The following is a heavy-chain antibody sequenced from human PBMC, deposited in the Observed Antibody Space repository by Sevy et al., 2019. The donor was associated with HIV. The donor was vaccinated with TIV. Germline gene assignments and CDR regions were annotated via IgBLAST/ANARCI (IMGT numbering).Heavy chain of an antibody. V-gene: IGHV3-23*01. J-gene: IGHJ6*02. CDR3: AREDIVLGEDNYYGMDV. CDR2: ISGSGAFT. D-gene: IGHD3-16*01. Sequence: GGSLRLSCEASGFTFTSYAMNWVRQAPGRGLEWVSTISGSGAFTHYADSVQGRFTISRDNSKNTLYLQMNSLRAEDTAVYYCAREDIVLGEDNYYGMDVWGQGTTVTVSS. CDR1: GFTFTSYA.